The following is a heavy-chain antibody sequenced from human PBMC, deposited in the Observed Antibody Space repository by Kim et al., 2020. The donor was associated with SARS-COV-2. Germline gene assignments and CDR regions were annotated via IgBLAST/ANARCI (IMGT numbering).Heavy chain of an antibody. V-gene: IGHV4-59*01. CDR3: ARVHREWSPYTANWYFDL. D-gene: IGHD3-3*01. CDR2: IYYSGST. Sequence: SETLSLTCTVSGGSISSYYWSWIRQPPGKGLEWIGYIYYSGSTNYNPSLKSRVTISVDTSKNQFSLKLSSVTAADTAVYYCARVHREWSPYTANWYFDL. CDR1: GGSISSYY. J-gene: IGHJ2*01.